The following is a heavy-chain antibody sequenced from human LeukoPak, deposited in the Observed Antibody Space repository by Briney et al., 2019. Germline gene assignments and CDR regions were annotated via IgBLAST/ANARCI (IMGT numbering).Heavy chain of an antibody. D-gene: IGHD3-22*01. Sequence: SETLSLTCTVSGGSISSSSYYWGWIRQPPGKGLEWIGYIYYSGSTYYNPSLKSRLTISLDTSKNQFSLNLSSVTAADTAVYYCARASSGAPRLGFDPWGQGTQVTVSS. CDR1: GGSISSSSYY. V-gene: IGHV4-39*07. CDR2: IYYSGST. J-gene: IGHJ5*02. CDR3: ARASSGAPRLGFDP.